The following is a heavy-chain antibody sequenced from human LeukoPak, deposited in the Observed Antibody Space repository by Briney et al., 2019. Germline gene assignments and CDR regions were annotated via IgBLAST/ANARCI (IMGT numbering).Heavy chain of an antibody. CDR1: GFTFSSYG. D-gene: IGHD2-2*02. CDR3: AKDAGWYCSSTSCHNFDY. J-gene: IGHJ4*02. V-gene: IGHV3-23*01. CDR2: ISGSGGST. Sequence: SGGSLRLSCAASGFTFSSYGMSWVRQAPGKGLEWVSAISGSGGSTYYADSVKGRFTISRDNSKNTLYLQMNSLRAEDTAVYYCAKDAGWYCSSTSCHNFDYWGQGTLVTVSS.